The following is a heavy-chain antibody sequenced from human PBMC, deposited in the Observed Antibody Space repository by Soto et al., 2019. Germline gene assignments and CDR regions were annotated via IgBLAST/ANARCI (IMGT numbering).Heavy chain of an antibody. J-gene: IGHJ4*02. V-gene: IGHV3-23*01. CDR3: AKAKNDYNWDNRPPFDY. Sequence: GGSVRLSCEASGFAMTWVRQAPGKGLEWVSLISANDVGTYYAESVKTRFTISTDQSRNTVYLQMDSLRADDTAIYYCAKAKNDYNWDNRPPFDYWGQGTLVTVSS. CDR2: ISANDVGT. CDR1: GFA. D-gene: IGHD1-20*01.